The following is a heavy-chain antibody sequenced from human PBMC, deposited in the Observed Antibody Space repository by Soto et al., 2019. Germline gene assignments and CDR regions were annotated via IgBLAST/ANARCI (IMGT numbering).Heavy chain of an antibody. D-gene: IGHD3-10*01. V-gene: IGHV3-23*01. CDR3: AKGGPTYYYGSGSYFTLFDY. CDR1: GFTFSSYA. CDR2: ISASGGST. J-gene: IGHJ4*02. Sequence: GGSLRLSCAASGFTFSSYAMSWVRQAPGKGLEWVSAISASGGSTYYADSVKGRFTISRDNSKNTLYLQMNSLRAEDTAVYYCAKGGPTYYYGSGSYFTLFDYWGQGT.